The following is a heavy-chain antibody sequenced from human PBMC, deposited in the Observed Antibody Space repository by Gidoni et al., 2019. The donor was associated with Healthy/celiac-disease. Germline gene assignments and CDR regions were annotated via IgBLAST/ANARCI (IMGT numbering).Heavy chain of an antibody. CDR3: ARGDYGLYYYYGMDV. CDR1: GGSISSSIYY. CDR2: IYYSGST. J-gene: IGHJ6*02. Sequence: QLQLQASGPGLVKPSETLSLTCTVSGGSISSSIYYWGWIRQPPGKGLEWIGSIYYSGSTYYNPSLKSRVTISVDTSKSKFSLKLSSVTAADTAVYYCARGDYGLYYYYGMDVWGQGTTVTVSS. D-gene: IGHD4-17*01. V-gene: IGHV4-39*01.